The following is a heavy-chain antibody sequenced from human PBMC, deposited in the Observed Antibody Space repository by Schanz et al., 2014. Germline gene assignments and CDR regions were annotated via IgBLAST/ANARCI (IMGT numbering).Heavy chain of an antibody. CDR3: ARDESLAYFDS. J-gene: IGHJ4*02. Sequence: DVQLVESGGTLVRPGGSLRLSCAASGFNFSSHWMTWVRQAPGRGLEWVANIRQDVRAKYYVDSVKGRFTISRDNSKNTLYLQMNSLRTEDTALYYCARDESLAYFDSWGQGTLVTVSS. CDR1: GFNFSSHW. CDR2: IRQDVRAK. V-gene: IGHV3-7*01.